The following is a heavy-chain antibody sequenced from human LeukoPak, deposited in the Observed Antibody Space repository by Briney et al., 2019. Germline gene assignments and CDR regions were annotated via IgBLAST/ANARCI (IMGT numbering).Heavy chain of an antibody. D-gene: IGHD6-13*01. CDR2: IYPGDSDT. Sequence: GESLKISCKGSGYSFTSYWIGWVRQMPGKGLEWMGIIYPGDSDTRYSPSFQGQVTISADKSISTAYLQWSSLKASDTAMYYCARFSLRAAAGTGSDYWGQGTLVTVSS. V-gene: IGHV5-51*01. CDR1: GYSFTSYW. CDR3: ARFSLRAAAGTGSDY. J-gene: IGHJ4*02.